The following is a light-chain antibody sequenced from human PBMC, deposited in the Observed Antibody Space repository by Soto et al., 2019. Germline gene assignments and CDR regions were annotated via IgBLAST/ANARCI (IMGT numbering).Light chain of an antibody. Sequence: QTVVTQEPSLSVSLGRTVTLTCGLSSGSVSNSYYPSWYEQTPGQAPRTLIYSTYTRSSKVPDRFSGFILGNKAALTIAGAQADDESHYYCVLYMGSGIWVFCGGTKLTVL. V-gene: IGLV8-61*01. CDR3: VLYMGSGIWV. J-gene: IGLJ3*02. CDR1: SGSVSNSYY. CDR2: STY.